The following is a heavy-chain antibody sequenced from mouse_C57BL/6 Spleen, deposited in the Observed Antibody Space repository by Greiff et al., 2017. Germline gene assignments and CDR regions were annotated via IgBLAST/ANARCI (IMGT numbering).Heavy chain of an antibody. V-gene: IGHV5-9-1*02. CDR2: ISSGGDYI. CDR1: GFTFSSYA. J-gene: IGHJ2*01. Sequence: DVMLVESGEGLVKPGGSLKLSCAASGFTFSSYAMSWVRQTPEKRLEWVAYISSGGDYIYYADTVKGRFTISRDNARNTLYLQMSSLKSEDTAMYYCTRADGSSFDYWGQGTTLTVSS. D-gene: IGHD1-1*01. CDR3: TRADGSSFDY.